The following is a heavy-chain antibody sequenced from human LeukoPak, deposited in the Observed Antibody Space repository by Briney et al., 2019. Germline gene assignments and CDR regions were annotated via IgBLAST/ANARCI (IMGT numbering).Heavy chain of an antibody. D-gene: IGHD6-19*01. V-gene: IGHV3-21*01. CDR2: ISSSSSYI. CDR1: GFTFSNAW. CDR3: ASGSGWAKYYFDY. J-gene: IGHJ4*02. Sequence: SGGSLRLSCAAPGFTFSNAWMNWVRQAPGKGLEWVSSISSSSSYIYYADSVKGRFTISRDNAKNSLYLQMNSLRAEDTAVYYCASGSGWAKYYFDYWGQGTLVTVSS.